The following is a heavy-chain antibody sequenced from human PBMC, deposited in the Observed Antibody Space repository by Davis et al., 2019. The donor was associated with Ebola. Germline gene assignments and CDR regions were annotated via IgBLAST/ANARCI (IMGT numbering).Heavy chain of an antibody. CDR3: ARNSITKFNWLDP. Sequence: SETLSLTCTVSGGSISSGGYYWSWIRQHPGKGLEWIGYIYYSGSTYYNPSLKSRVTISVDTSRNQFSLKMRSVTAADTAVYYCARNSITKFNWLDPWGQGALVTVSS. J-gene: IGHJ5*02. D-gene: IGHD1-14*01. CDR2: IYYSGST. V-gene: IGHV4-31*03. CDR1: GGSISSGGYY.